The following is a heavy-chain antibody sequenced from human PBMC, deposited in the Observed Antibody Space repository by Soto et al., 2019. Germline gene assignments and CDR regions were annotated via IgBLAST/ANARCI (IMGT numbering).Heavy chain of an antibody. CDR3: ARDRGIGLWRIDF. CDR2: IYRSGNI. D-gene: IGHD1-26*01. V-gene: IGHV4-38-2*02. Sequence: KASETLSLTCAVSGYSISNAYYWGWIRQPPGKGLEWIGSIYRSGNIYSNPSLKSRLTISLDASRNQFSLKLSSVTAADTAIYYCARDRGIGLWRIDFWGQGILVTVSS. CDR1: GYSISNAYY. J-gene: IGHJ4*02.